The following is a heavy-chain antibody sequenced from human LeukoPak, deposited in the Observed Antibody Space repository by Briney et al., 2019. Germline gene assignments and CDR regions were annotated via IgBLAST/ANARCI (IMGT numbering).Heavy chain of an antibody. CDR2: ISSSGSTI. CDR1: GFTFSDYY. V-gene: IGHV3-11*01. Sequence: PGGSLRLSCAASGFTFSDYYMSWIRQAPGKGLEWVSYISSSGSTIYYADSVKGRFTISRDNAKNSLYLQMNSLRAEDTAVYYCARGEDVLLWFGELFLPFDYWGQGTLVTVSS. D-gene: IGHD3-10*01. CDR3: ARGEDVLLWFGELFLPFDY. J-gene: IGHJ4*02.